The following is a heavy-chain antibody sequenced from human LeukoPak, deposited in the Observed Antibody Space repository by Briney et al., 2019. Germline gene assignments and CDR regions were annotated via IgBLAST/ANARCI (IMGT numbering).Heavy chain of an antibody. CDR2: ISSSGSTL. Sequence: GGSLRLSCAASGFTFSDYYMSWIRQAPGKGLEWVSYISSSGSTLYYADSAKGRFTVSRDNAKNSLYLQMNSLRAEDTAVYYCARVFDDSSGYDIDYWGQGTLVTVSS. V-gene: IGHV3-11*01. D-gene: IGHD3-22*01. CDR1: GFTFSDYY. CDR3: ARVFDDSSGYDIDY. J-gene: IGHJ4*02.